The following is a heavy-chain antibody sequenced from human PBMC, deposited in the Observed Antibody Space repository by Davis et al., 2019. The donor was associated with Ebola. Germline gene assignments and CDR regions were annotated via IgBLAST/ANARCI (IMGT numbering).Heavy chain of an antibody. CDR1: GFTFSSYG. CDR2: IWYDGSNK. Sequence: GGSLRLSCAASGFTFSSYGMHWVRQAPGKGLEWVAVIWYDGSNKYYADSVKGRFTISRDNSKNTLYLQMNSLRAEDTAVYYCAKDRGYCTGGVCYWAGALDYWGQGTLVTVSS. V-gene: IGHV3-33*06. J-gene: IGHJ4*02. D-gene: IGHD2-8*02. CDR3: AKDRGYCTGGVCYWAGALDY.